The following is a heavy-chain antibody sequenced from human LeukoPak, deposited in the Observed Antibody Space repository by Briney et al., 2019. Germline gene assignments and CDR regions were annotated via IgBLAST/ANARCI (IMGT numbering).Heavy chain of an antibody. J-gene: IGHJ5*02. D-gene: IGHD2-2*02. V-gene: IGHV1-24*01. CDR2: FDPEDGET. CDR3: ARGGSVVPAAIGWFDP. Sequence: ASVKVSCKVSGYTLTELSMHWVRQAPGKGLEWMGGFDPEDGETIYAQKFQGRVTMTEDTSTDTAYMELSSLRSEDTAVYYCARGGSVVPAAIGWFDPWGQGTLVTVSS. CDR1: GYTLTELS.